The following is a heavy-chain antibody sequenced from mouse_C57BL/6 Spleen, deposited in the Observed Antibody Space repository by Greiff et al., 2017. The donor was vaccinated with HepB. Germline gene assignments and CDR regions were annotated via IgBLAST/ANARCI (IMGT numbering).Heavy chain of an antibody. D-gene: IGHD1-1*01. CDR1: GYTFTSYW. J-gene: IGHJ4*01. CDR2: IYPSDSET. CDR3: ARYGSSYDAMDY. V-gene: IGHV1-61*01. Sequence: QVQLQQPGAELVRPGSSVKLSCKASGYTFTSYWMDWVKQRPGQGLEWIGNIYPSDSETHYNQKFKDKATLTVDKSSSTAYMQLSSRTSEDSAVYYCARYGSSYDAMDYWGQGTSVTVSS.